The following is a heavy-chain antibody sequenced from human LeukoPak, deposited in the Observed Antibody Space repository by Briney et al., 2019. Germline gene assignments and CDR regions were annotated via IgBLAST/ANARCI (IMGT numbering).Heavy chain of an antibody. V-gene: IGHV3-21*01. D-gene: IGHD6-19*01. CDR3: ARSDPNSSGLDY. CDR2: ISSSSSYI. Sequence: PGGSLRLSCAASGFTLSSYSMNWVRQAPGEGLELGSSISSSSSYIYYADSVKGRFTISRDNAKNSLYLQMNSLRAEDTAVYYCARSDPNSSGLDYWGQGTLVTVSS. J-gene: IGHJ4*02. CDR1: GFTLSSYS.